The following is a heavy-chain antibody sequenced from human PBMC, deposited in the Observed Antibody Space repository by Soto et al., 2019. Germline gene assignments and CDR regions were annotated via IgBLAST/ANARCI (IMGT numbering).Heavy chain of an antibody. CDR2: ISSTTNYI. CDR3: ARESEDLTSNFDY. V-gene: IGHV3-21*06. J-gene: IGHJ4*02. Sequence: PXGSLRLSCAASGFTFTRYSRNWVRQAPGKGLEWVSSISSTTNYIYYGDSMKGRFTISRDNAKNSLYLEMNSLRAEDTAVYYCARESEDLTSNFDYWGQGTLVTVS. CDR1: GFTFTRYS.